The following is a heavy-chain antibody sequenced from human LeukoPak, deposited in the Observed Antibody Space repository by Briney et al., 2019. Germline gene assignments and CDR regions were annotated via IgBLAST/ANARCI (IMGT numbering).Heavy chain of an antibody. CDR2: INHSGST. CDR3: ARGGFTIFGVVIGRAFDF. D-gene: IGHD3-3*01. CDR1: GGPFSGYY. V-gene: IGHV4-34*01. Sequence: SETLSLTCAVYGGPFSGYYWSWIRQPPGKGLEWIGEINHSGSTNYNPSLKSRVTISVDTSKNQFSLKLSSVTAADTAVYYCARGGFTIFGVVIGRAFDFWGQGTLVTVSS. J-gene: IGHJ4*02.